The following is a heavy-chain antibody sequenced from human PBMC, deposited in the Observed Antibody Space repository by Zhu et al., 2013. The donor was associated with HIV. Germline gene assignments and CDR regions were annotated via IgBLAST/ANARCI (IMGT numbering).Heavy chain of an antibody. CDR3: ARDGPALDSSGYYGSGHDAFDI. CDR2: INPNSGGT. J-gene: IGHJ3*02. Sequence: QVQLVQSGAEVKKPGASVKVSCKASGYTFTGYYMHWVRQAPGQGLEWMGWINPNSGGTNYAQKFQGRVTMTRDTSISTAYMELSRLRSDDTAVYYCARDGPALDSSGYYGSGHDAFDIWGQGTMVTVSS. CDR1: GYTFTGYY. V-gene: IGHV1-2*02. D-gene: IGHD3-22*01.